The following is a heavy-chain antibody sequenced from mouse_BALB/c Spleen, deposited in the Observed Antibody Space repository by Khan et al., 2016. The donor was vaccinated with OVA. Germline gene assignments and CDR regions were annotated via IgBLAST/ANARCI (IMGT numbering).Heavy chain of an antibody. V-gene: IGHV2-6-7*01. Sequence: QMQLEESGPGLVAPSQSLSITCTVSGFSLTGYGVNWVRQPPGKDLEWLGMIWSDGSTAYNSALQSRLSIKQDNSKSQVFLKMNSLQTDDTARYFCARELRLGGFAYWGQGTLVTVST. CDR1: GFSLTGYG. CDR3: ARELRLGGFAY. D-gene: IGHD1-2*01. CDR2: IWSDGST. J-gene: IGHJ3*01.